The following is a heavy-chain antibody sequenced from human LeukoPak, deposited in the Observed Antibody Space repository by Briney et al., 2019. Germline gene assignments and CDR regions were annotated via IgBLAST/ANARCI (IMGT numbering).Heavy chain of an antibody. CDR1: GYTFTSYW. CDR3: ARIAAAPTGGMDV. D-gene: IGHD6-13*01. V-gene: IGHV5-51*01. Sequence: GASVKVSCKASGYTFTSYWIGWVRQMPGKGLEWMGIIYPGDSDTRYSPSFQGQVTISADKSIGTAYLQWSSLKASDTAMYYCARIAAAPTGGMDVWGQGTTVTVSS. J-gene: IGHJ6*02. CDR2: IYPGDSDT.